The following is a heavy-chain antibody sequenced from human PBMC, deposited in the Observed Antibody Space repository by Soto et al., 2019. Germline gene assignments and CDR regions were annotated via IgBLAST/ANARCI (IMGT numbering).Heavy chain of an antibody. Sequence: QVQLVQSGAEVKKPGSSVKVSCKASGGTFSSYTISWVRQAPGQGLEWMGRIIPILGIANYAQKFQGRVTITADKSTSTAYMELSSLRSEATAVYYCARSIVVVPAAMDYWGQGTLVTVAS. CDR1: GGTFSSYT. V-gene: IGHV1-69*02. CDR3: ARSIVVVPAAMDY. J-gene: IGHJ4*02. D-gene: IGHD2-2*01. CDR2: IIPILGIA.